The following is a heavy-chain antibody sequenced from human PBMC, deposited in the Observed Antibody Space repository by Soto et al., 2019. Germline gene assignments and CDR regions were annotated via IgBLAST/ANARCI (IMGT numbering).Heavy chain of an antibody. J-gene: IGHJ4*02. D-gene: IGHD2-15*01. CDR1: GFIFSRYV. V-gene: IGHV3-64D*06. Sequence: GGSLRLSCSGSGFIFSRYVMHWVRQASGKGLEYVDAISGNGESTYYADYVKGRFTISRDNSNNTLYLQMSSLIGDDSAKYYCVKGGRISMMMVVXFDVLGPGTLVXVXS. CDR2: ISGNGEST. CDR3: VKGGRISMMMVVXFDV.